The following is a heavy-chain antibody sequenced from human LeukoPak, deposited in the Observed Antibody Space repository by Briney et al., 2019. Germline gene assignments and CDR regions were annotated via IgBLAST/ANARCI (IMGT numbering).Heavy chain of an antibody. CDR1: GYTLTSYA. D-gene: IGHD3-10*01. CDR2: INTNTGNP. V-gene: IGHV7-4-1*01. J-gene: IGHJ5*02. Sequence: GAAVKDSCKASGYTLTSYAMNAVRPAPGQGRERVGWINTNTGNPTYAQGLRGRFVLSLETAVSTAYLQICSLKAEDTAVYYCARGRMVRGVIRANWFDPWGQGTLVTVSS. CDR3: ARGRMVRGVIRANWFDP.